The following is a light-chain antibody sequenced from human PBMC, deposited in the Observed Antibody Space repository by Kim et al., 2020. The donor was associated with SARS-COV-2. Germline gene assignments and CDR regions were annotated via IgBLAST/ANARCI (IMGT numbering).Light chain of an antibody. J-gene: IGLJ3*02. CDR1: SSNIGNNP. CDR3: AAWDESLNAWV. CDR2: SDF. Sequence: QSVLTQPPSASGTPGQRVTISCSGSSSNIGNNPVKWYQQFPGRAPKVLIYSDFHRPSGVPDHFSGSRSGTSASLAITDLQFEDEADYYCAAWDESLNAWVFGGGTKVTVL. V-gene: IGLV1-44*01.